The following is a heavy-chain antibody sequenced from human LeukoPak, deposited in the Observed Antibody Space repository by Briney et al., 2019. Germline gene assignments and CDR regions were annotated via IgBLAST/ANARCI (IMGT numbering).Heavy chain of an antibody. Sequence: GGSLRLSCAASGSTFSSYWMHWVRHTPGKGLVWVSRIKGDGSSTSYADSVKGRFTISRDNAKNTLYLQMNSLRAEDTAVYYCARDGYSFGHDFGYWGQGTLVTVSS. D-gene: IGHD5-18*01. V-gene: IGHV3-74*01. J-gene: IGHJ4*02. CDR2: IKGDGSST. CDR1: GSTFSSYW. CDR3: ARDGYSFGHDFGY.